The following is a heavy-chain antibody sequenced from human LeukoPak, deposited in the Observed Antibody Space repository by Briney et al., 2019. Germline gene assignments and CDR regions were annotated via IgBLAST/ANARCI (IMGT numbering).Heavy chain of an antibody. J-gene: IGHJ6*02. CDR3: AREASPPYYDFWSGYYRKELDYYYYGMDV. V-gene: IGHV3-30*03. CDR1: GFTFSSYG. Sequence: GGSLRLSCAASGFTFSSYGMHWVRQAPGKGLEWVAVISYDGSNKYYADSVKGRFTISRDNSKNTLYLQMNSLRAEDTAVYYCAREASPPYYDFWSGYYRKELDYYYYGMDVWGQGTTVTVSS. CDR2: ISYDGSNK. D-gene: IGHD3-3*01.